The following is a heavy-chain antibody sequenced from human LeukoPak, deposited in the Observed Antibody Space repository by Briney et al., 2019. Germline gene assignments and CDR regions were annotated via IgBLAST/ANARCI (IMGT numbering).Heavy chain of an antibody. J-gene: IGHJ4*02. V-gene: IGHV4-34*01. CDR2: INHSGST. CDR1: GGSFGGYY. D-gene: IGHD3-16*01. Sequence: PSETLSLTCAVYGGSFGGYYWSWIRQPPGKGLEWIGEINHSGSTNYNPSLKSRVTISVDTSKNQFSLKLSSVTAADTAVYYCARRRAWVPPLFDYWGQGTLVTVSS. CDR3: ARRRAWVPPLFDY.